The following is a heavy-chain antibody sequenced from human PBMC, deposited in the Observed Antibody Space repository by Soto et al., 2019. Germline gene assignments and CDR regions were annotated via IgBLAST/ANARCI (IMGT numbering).Heavy chain of an antibody. CDR3: ATRDPGHY. CDR1: GYTFTTYY. CDR2: ISPDGGRT. Sequence: GXSVKGSCKASGYTFTTYYMHWGRQAPVQGLEWMGIISPDGGRTSYAQKFQGRVTMTRDTSTSTVYMELSSLRSEDTAVYYCATRDPGHYWGQGTLVTVSS. V-gene: IGHV1-46*01. J-gene: IGHJ4*02.